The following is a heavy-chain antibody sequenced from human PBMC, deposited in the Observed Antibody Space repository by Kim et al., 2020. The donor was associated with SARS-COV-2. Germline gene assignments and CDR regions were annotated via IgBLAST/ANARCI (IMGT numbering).Heavy chain of an antibody. J-gene: IGHJ6*02. Sequence: SETLSLTCTVSGGSISSYYWSWIRQPPGKGLEWIGYIYYSGSTNYNPSLKSRVTISVDTSKNQFSLKLSSVTAADTAVYYCARDQGGTYGRDVWGQGPTVTVSS. CDR2: IYYSGST. CDR3: ARDQGGTYGRDV. V-gene: IGHV4-59*01. D-gene: IGHD3-16*01. CDR1: GGSISSYY.